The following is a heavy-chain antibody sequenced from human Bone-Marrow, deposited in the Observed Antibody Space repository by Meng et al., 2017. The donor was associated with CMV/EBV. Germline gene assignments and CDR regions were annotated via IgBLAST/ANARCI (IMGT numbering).Heavy chain of an antibody. D-gene: IGHD3-10*01. CDR1: GFTFSSYA. Sequence: GESLKISCAASGFTFSSYAMHWVRQAPGKGLEWVAVISYDGSNKYYADSVKGRFTISRDNSKNTLYLQMNSLRAEDTAVYYCASRAHYYGSGSYKDYWGQGTLVTVSS. CDR2: ISYDGSNK. J-gene: IGHJ4*02. V-gene: IGHV3-30*04. CDR3: ASRAHYYGSGSYKDY.